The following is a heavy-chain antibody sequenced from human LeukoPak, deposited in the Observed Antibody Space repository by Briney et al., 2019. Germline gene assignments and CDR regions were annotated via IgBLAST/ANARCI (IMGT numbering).Heavy chain of an antibody. D-gene: IGHD6-19*01. CDR3: ASIAVADNYYYYMDV. CDR2: INHSGST. Sequence: SETLSLTCAVYGGSFSGYYWSWIRQPPGKGLEWIGEINHSGSTNYNPSLKSRVTISVDTSKNQFSLKLSSVTAADTAVYYCASIAVADNYYYYMDVWGKGTTVTVSS. CDR1: GGSFSGYY. J-gene: IGHJ6*03. V-gene: IGHV4-34*01.